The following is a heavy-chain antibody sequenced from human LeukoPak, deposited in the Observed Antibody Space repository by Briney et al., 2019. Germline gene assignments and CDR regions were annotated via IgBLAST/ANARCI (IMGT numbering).Heavy chain of an antibody. J-gene: IGHJ4*02. D-gene: IGHD3-10*01. CDR3: ARDLNYYVSGSYYPDY. V-gene: IGHV1-2*06. CDR2: INPNSGGT. Sequence: ASVKGSCKASGYTFTGYYMHWVRQAPGQGLEWMGRINPNSGGTNYAQKFQGRVTMTRDTSISTAYMELSRLRSDDTAVYYCARDLNYYVSGSYYPDYWGQGTLVTVSS. CDR1: GYTFTGYY.